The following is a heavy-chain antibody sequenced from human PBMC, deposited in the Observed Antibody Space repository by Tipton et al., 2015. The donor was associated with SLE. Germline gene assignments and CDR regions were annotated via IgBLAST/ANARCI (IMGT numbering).Heavy chain of an antibody. CDR2: IYYSSYT. D-gene: IGHD6-19*01. CDR1: GFTLSSYA. CDR3: ARVRGGWANDASDI. Sequence: LRLSCAASGFTLSSYAMTWVRQAPGKGLEWIGYIYYSSYTNYNPSLKSRVTTSFDRSKNQFSLNLNSVTAADTATYYCARVRGGWANDASDIWGQGTMVTVSS. V-gene: IGHV4-59*01. J-gene: IGHJ3*02.